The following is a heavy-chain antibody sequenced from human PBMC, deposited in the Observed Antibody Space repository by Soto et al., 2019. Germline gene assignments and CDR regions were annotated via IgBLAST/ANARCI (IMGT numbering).Heavy chain of an antibody. CDR3: ARAQDMIPGPNWFDP. CDR2: IIPIFGTA. V-gene: IGHV1-69*01. D-gene: IGHD2-15*01. J-gene: IGHJ5*02. CDR1: GGTFSSYA. Sequence: QVQLVQSGAEVKKPGSSVKVSCKASGGTFSSYALSWVQQAPGQGLEWMGGIIPIFGTANYAQKFQGRVTSTAEESTSTAYMELSSLRSEDTAVYYCARAQDMIPGPNWFDPWGQGTLVTVSS.